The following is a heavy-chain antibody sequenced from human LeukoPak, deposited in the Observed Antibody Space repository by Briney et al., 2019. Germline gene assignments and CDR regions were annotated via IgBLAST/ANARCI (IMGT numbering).Heavy chain of an antibody. V-gene: IGHV4-34*01. Sequence: SETLSLTCAVYGGSFSGYYWSWIRQPPGKGLEWIGEINHSGSTNYNPSLKSRVTISVDTSKNQFSLKLSSVTAADTAVYYCARPSGGYCSSTSCYTGGIDYWGQGTLVTVSS. CDR1: GGSFSGYY. CDR3: ARPSGGYCSSTSCYTGGIDY. D-gene: IGHD2-2*02. CDR2: INHSGST. J-gene: IGHJ4*02.